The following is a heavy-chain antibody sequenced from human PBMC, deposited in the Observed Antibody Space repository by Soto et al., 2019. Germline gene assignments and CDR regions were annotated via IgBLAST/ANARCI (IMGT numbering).Heavy chain of an antibody. Sequence: PRGSLRLSCAASGFTFSSYWMHWVRQAPGKGLVWVSRISSDGSSTSYADSVKGRFTISRDNAEKTLFMQMNSLRADDTAVYYCKRVMKTAVAGPHYFDYCGQGALVTVSS. CDR2: ISSDGSST. CDR1: GFTFSSYW. CDR3: KRVMKTAVAGPHYFDY. D-gene: IGHD6-19*01. V-gene: IGHV3-74*01. J-gene: IGHJ4*02.